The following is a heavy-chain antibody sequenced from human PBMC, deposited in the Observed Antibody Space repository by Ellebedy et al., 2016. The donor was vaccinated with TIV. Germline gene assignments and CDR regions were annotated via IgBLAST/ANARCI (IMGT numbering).Heavy chain of an antibody. CDR2: ISVYTGDT. CDR3: TRDLYSDSGSPSGI. J-gene: IGHJ4*02. D-gene: IGHD4-11*01. V-gene: IGHV1-18*01. Sequence: ASVKVSCXASGYTFINYDITWVRQAPGQGLEWMGGISVYTGDTNYAQKVQGRVTMTTDASTSTAYMELRSLTSDDTAVYYCTRDLYSDSGSPSGIWGQGTLVTVSS. CDR1: GYTFINYD.